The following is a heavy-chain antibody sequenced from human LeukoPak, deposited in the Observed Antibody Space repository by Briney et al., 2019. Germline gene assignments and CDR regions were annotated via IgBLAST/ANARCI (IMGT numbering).Heavy chain of an antibody. CDR3: AKSGSGSYYYYFDY. CDR1: GFTFSSYG. V-gene: IGHV3-30*18. Sequence: PGGSLRLSCAASGFTFSSYGMHWVRQAPGKGLEWVAVISYDGSNKYYADSVKGRFTISRDNSKNTLYLQMNSLRAEDTAVFYCAKSGSGSYYYYFDYWGQGTLVTVSS. CDR2: ISYDGSNK. D-gene: IGHD3-10*01. J-gene: IGHJ4*02.